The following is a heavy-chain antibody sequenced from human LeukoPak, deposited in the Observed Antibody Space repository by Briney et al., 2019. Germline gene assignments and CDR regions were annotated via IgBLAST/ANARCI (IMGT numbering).Heavy chain of an antibody. D-gene: IGHD5-18*01. CDR2: IIPIFGTA. J-gene: IGHJ4*02. Sequence: ASVKVSCKASGDTFSSYAISWVRQAPGQGLEWMGGIIPIFGTANYAQKFQGRVTITADESTSTAYMELSSLRSEDTAVYYCARDPRGYSYGHFDYWGQGTLVTVSS. CDR1: GDTFSSYA. V-gene: IGHV1-69*13. CDR3: ARDPRGYSYGHFDY.